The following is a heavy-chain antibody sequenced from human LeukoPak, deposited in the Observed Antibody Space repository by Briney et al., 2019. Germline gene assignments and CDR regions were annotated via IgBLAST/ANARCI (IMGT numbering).Heavy chain of an antibody. Sequence: GGSLRLSCAASGFTFSSYAMSWVRQAPGEGLEWVSAISGSGGSTYYADSVKGRFTISRDNSKNTLYLQMNSLRAEDTAVYYCAKDPTIFGVVTTFDYWGQGTLVTVSS. CDR1: GFTFSSYA. D-gene: IGHD3-3*01. CDR2: ISGSGGST. V-gene: IGHV3-23*01. CDR3: AKDPTIFGVVTTFDY. J-gene: IGHJ4*02.